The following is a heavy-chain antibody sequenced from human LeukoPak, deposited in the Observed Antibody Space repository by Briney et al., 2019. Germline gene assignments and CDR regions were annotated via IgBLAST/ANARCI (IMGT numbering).Heavy chain of an antibody. D-gene: IGHD1-26*01. CDR3: AREAPKWDLDAFDI. V-gene: IGHV3-66*01. J-gene: IGHJ3*02. CDR1: GFTVSSNY. CDR2: IYSGGST. Sequence: GGSLRLSCAASGFTVSSNYMSWVRQAPGKGLEWVSVIYSGGSTYYADSVKGRFTISRDNSKNTLYLQMNSLRAEDTAVYYCAREAPKWDLDAFDIWGQGTMVTVSS.